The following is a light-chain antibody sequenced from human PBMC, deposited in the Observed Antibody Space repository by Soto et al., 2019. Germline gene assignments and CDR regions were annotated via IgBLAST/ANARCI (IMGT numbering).Light chain of an antibody. CDR2: GAS. V-gene: IGKV3-15*01. CDR1: QSIRSN. J-gene: IGKJ1*01. CDR3: QQYHIWPPWT. Sequence: VMTQSPDTLSLSPGAGATLSCRVSQSIRSNLAWYQQRPGQAPRLLMYGASTRADGIPARFTGSGSGTEFTLTISSLQSEDFAVYYGQQYHIWPPWTSGQGTKVDIK.